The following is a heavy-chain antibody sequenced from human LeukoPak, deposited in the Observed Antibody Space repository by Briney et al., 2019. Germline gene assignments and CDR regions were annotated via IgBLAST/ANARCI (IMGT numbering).Heavy chain of an antibody. CDR3: ARRRYYDSSGYYHDAFDI. Sequence: GGSLRLSCAASGFTFSSYWEHWVRQTPGKGLVWVSRINSDGSSTTYADSVKGRFTISRDNAKHTLYLQMNSLRAEDTAVYYCARRRYYDSSGYYHDAFDIWGQGTMVTVSS. CDR1: GFTFSSYW. CDR2: INSDGSST. V-gene: IGHV3-74*01. J-gene: IGHJ3*02. D-gene: IGHD3-22*01.